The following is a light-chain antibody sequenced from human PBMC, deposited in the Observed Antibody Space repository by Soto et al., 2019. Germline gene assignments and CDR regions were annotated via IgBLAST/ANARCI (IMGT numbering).Light chain of an antibody. CDR2: EVT. J-gene: IGLJ2*01. V-gene: IGLV2-8*01. Sequence: QSVLPQPPSASGSPGQSVTISCTGTSSDVGGYNYVSWYQQHPGKAPKLMIYEVTKRPSGVPDRFSGSKSGNTASLTVSGLQADDEADYYCSSYAGSNNFFGGGTKLTVL. CDR1: SSDVGGYNY. CDR3: SSYAGSNNF.